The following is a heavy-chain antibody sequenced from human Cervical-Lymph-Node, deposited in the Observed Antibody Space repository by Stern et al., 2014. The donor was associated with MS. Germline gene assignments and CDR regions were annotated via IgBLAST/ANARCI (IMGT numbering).Heavy chain of an antibody. D-gene: IGHD3-3*01. CDR1: GGSISSGGYS. Sequence: VQLVESGSGLVKPSQTLSLTCAVSGGSISSGGYSWSWIRQPPGKGLEWIGYIYHSGSTYYNPSLKSRVTISVDRSKNQFSLKLSSVTAADTAVYYCARGRDFWSGYGGYFDYWGQGTLVTVSS. J-gene: IGHJ4*02. CDR2: IYHSGST. CDR3: ARGRDFWSGYGGYFDY. V-gene: IGHV4-30-2*01.